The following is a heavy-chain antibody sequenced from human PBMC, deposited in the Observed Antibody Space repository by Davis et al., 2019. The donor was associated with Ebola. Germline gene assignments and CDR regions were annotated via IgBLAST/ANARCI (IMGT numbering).Heavy chain of an antibody. J-gene: IGHJ6*02. D-gene: IGHD6-19*01. CDR2: IYYSGST. V-gene: IGHV4-39*01. Sequence: MPSETLSLTCTVSGASTRSYYWGWIRQPPGKGLEWIGSIYYSGSTYYNPSLKSRVTISVDTSKNQFSLKMTSVTAADTAVYYCAITTDRFSSGWFDYYYFGMDVWGQGTTVTVSS. CDR3: AITTDRFSSGWFDYYYFGMDV. CDR1: GASTRSYY.